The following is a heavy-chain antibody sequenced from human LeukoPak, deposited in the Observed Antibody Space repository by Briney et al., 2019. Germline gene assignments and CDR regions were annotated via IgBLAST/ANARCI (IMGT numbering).Heavy chain of an antibody. CDR3: AGDYGSGSYFDAFDI. CDR2: ISSSSSYI. Sequence: GGSLRLSCAASGFTFSSYSMNWVRQAPGKGLEWVSSISSSSSYIYYADSVKGRFTISRDNAKSSLYLQMNSLRAEDTAVYYCAGDYGSGSYFDAFDIWGQGTMVTVSS. V-gene: IGHV3-21*01. D-gene: IGHD3-10*01. J-gene: IGHJ3*02. CDR1: GFTFSSYS.